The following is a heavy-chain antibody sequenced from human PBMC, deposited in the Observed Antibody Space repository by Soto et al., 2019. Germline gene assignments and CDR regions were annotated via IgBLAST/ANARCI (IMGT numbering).Heavy chain of an antibody. CDR1: GGSISSSNW. D-gene: IGHD6-19*01. CDR2: IYHSGST. V-gene: IGHV4-4*02. J-gene: IGHJ4*02. CDR3: ERVSSGWYPYYFDY. Sequence: SETLSLTFAVSGGSISSSNWWSWVRQTPGKGLEWIGEIYHSGSTDYNPSLKSRVTISVDKSKNQLSLKLSSVTAADTAVYYCERVSSGWYPYYFDYWGQGTLVTVSS.